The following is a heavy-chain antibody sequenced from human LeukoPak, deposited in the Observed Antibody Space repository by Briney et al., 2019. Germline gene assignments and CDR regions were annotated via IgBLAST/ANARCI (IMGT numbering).Heavy chain of an antibody. CDR2: ISSSSSYI. Sequence: GGSLRLSCAASGFTFSSYSMNWVRQAPGKGLEWVSSISSSSSYIYYADSVKGRFTISRDNAKNSLYLQMNRLRAEDTAVYYCARDWRGSGGNFDYWGQGTLVTVSS. D-gene: IGHD1-26*01. J-gene: IGHJ4*02. CDR1: GFTFSSYS. V-gene: IGHV3-21*01. CDR3: ARDWRGSGGNFDY.